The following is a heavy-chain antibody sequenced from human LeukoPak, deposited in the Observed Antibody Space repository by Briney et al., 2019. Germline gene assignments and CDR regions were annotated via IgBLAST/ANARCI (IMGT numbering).Heavy chain of an antibody. CDR3: ARRPPLQYSRAYWFDP. CDR2: IIPIFGTA. J-gene: IGHJ5*02. D-gene: IGHD6-19*01. CDR1: GGTFSSYA. V-gene: IGHV1-69*13. Sequence: ASVKVSCKASGGTFSSYAISWVRQAPGQGLEWMGGIIPIFGTANYAQKFQGRVTITADESTSTAYMELSSLRSEDTAMYYCARRPPLQYSRAYWFDPWGQGTLVTVSS.